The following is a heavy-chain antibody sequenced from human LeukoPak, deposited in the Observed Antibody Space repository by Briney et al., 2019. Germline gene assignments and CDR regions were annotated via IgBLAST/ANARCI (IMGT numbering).Heavy chain of an antibody. V-gene: IGHV4-4*09. CDR1: GGSISSYY. J-gene: IGHJ5*02. D-gene: IGHD4-17*01. Sequence: SETLSLTCTVSGGSISSYYWSWIRQPPGKGLEWSGYIYTSGSTNHNPSLKSRGTISVDTSKNPFSLKLSSVTAADTAVYYCARHQGDYYSGNSFDPWGQGTLVTVSS. CDR3: ARHQGDYYSGNSFDP. CDR2: IYTSGST.